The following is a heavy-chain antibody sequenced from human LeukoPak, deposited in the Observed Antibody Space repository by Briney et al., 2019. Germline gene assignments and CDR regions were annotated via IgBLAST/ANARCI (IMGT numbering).Heavy chain of an antibody. D-gene: IGHD1-26*01. Sequence: SETLSLTCTVSGGSISGYYWSWIRQPPGKGLEWIGYIYYSGSTNYNPSLKSRVTISVDTSKNQFSLKLSSVTAAGTAVYYCARGREWEPKVLDYWGQGTLVTVSS. V-gene: IGHV4-59*01. CDR2: IYYSGST. CDR1: GGSISGYY. J-gene: IGHJ4*02. CDR3: ARGREWEPKVLDY.